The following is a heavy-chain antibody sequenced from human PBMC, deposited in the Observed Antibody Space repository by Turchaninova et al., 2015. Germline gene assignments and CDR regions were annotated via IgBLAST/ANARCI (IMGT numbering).Heavy chain of an antibody. J-gene: IGHJ4*02. CDR1: GCSISSSSYY. Sequence: QLQLQESGPGLVKPSETLSLTCTVAGCSISSSSYYWGWLSQPPGEGLGWIGCSYYSGPTYYTPSLTSRVTMCVDSSQNQLSLRVISVTAADTAVYYCARHCSGGGCYPSNPGYWGQGTLVTVSS. CDR2: SYYSGPT. D-gene: IGHD2-15*01. CDR3: ARHCSGGGCYPSNPGY. V-gene: IGHV4-39*01.